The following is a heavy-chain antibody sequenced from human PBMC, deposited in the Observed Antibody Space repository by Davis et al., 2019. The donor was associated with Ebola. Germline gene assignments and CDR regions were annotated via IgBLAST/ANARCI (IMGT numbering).Heavy chain of an antibody. J-gene: IGHJ4*02. Sequence: GSLRLSCAVYGGSFSGYYWSWIRQPPGKGLEWIGEINHSGSTNYNPSLKSRVTISVDTSKNQFSLKLSSVTAADTAVYYCARVRRGGDYFDCWGQGTLVTVSS. CDR2: INHSGST. CDR3: ARVRRGGDYFDC. D-gene: IGHD2-21*01. CDR1: GGSFSGYY. V-gene: IGHV4-34*01.